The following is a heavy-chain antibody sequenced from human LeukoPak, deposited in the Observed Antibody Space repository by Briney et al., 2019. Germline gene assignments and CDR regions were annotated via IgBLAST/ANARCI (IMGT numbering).Heavy chain of an antibody. J-gene: IGHJ4*02. Sequence: GESLQISCQGSGYIFANYWIGCVRQMSGKGLGQMGIVYPGDSATRYSPSFQGQVTILADRSITTAYLQWSSLKASDTAMYYCVRFAYGSDFFPGHYWGQGTRVTVSS. D-gene: IGHD3/OR15-3a*01. CDR1: GYIFANYW. CDR2: VYPGDSAT. V-gene: IGHV5-51*01. CDR3: VRFAYGSDFFPGHY.